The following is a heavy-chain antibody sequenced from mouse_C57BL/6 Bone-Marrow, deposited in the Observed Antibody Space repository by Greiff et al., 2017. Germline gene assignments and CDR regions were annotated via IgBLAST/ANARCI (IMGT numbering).Heavy chain of an antibody. CDR3: AGWRKRAMDY. V-gene: IGHV14-2*01. CDR2: IDPADGDT. Sequence: EVQLVESGAELVKPGASVKLSCTASGFNIKDYYMHWVKQRTEQGLEWIGRIDPADGDTTYAPKFQGKATITADTSSNTAYLQLSSLTSEDTAVYYCAGWRKRAMDYGGQGTSVTVSS. CDR1: GFNIKDYY. J-gene: IGHJ4*01.